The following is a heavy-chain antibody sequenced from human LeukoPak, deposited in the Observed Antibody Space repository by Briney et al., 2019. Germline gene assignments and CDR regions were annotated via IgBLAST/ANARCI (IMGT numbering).Heavy chain of an antibody. CDR3: ARPSDYGDYIDY. Sequence: ASVKVSCKGSGYTFTDHYMHWVRQAPGQGLEWMAKINPNSGATAYAERFQGRVALTWDTSISTVYMELRTLTSGDTAVYYCARPSDYGDYIDYWGQGTLVTVSS. J-gene: IGHJ4*02. D-gene: IGHD4-17*01. CDR1: GYTFTDHY. CDR2: INPNSGAT. V-gene: IGHV1-2*02.